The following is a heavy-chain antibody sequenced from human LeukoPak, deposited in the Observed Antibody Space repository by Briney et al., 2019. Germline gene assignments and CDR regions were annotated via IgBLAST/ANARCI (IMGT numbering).Heavy chain of an antibody. D-gene: IGHD3-10*01. CDR3: ARAVRGVLDY. V-gene: IGHV1-69*05. J-gene: IGHJ4*02. CDR1: GGTFSSYA. CDR2: ILPIFGTA. Sequence: GASVKVSCKASGGTFSSYATSWVRQAPGQGLEWMGMILPIFGTANYAQKFQGRVTITTEESTSTDYMELSSLRSEDTAVYYCARAVRGVLDYWGQGTLVTVSS.